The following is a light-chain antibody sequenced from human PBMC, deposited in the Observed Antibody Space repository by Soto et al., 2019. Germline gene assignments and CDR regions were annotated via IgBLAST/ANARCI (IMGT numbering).Light chain of an antibody. J-gene: IGKJ4*01. CDR2: KAS. CDR1: QSISSW. V-gene: IGKV1-5*03. Sequence: DSQMTQYPSTLSASVGDRVTITCRASQSISSWLAWYQQKPGKAPKLRIAKASTLQSGVPPRFSGSGSGTEFTLTISSLQPDDFAKYYCQQYESYPMTFGGGTKVEIK. CDR3: QQYESYPMT.